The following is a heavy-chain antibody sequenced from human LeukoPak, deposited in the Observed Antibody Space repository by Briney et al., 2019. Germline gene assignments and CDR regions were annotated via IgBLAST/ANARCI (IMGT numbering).Heavy chain of an antibody. CDR1: GGSISSSNW. V-gene: IGHV4-4*02. Sequence: PSGTLSLTCAVSGGSISSSNWWSGVRQPPGKGLEWIGEIYHSGSTNYNPSLKSRVTISVDKSKNQFPLKLSSVTAAGTAVYYCARDVFCGGDCYSDYWGQGTPVTVSS. CDR3: ARDVFCGGDCYSDY. D-gene: IGHD2-21*02. CDR2: IYHSGST. J-gene: IGHJ4*02.